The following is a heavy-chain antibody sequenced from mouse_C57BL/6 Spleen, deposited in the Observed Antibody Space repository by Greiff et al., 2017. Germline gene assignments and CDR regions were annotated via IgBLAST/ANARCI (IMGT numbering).Heavy chain of an antibody. CDR3: ARNLLYDAMDY. V-gene: IGHV1-64*01. CDR1: GYTFTSYW. J-gene: IGHJ4*01. CDR2: IHPNSGST. Sequence: QVQLQQPGAELVKPGASVKLSCKASGYTFTSYWMHWVKQRPGQGLEWIGMIHPNSGSTNYNEKFKSKATLTVDKSSSTAYMQLSSLTSEDSAVYYCARNLLYDAMDYWGQGTSVTVSS.